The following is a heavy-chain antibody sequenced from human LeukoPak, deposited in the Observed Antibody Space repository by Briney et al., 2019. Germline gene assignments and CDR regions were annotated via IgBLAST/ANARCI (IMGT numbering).Heavy chain of an antibody. D-gene: IGHD2-15*01. CDR2: ISSSSSYI. CDR3: ASGPRLYCSGGSCSGNY. Sequence: GGSLRLSCAASGFTFSSYSMNWVRQAPGKGLEWVSSISSSSSYIYYADSVKGRFTISRDNTKNSLYLQMNSLRAEDTAVYYCASGPRLYCSGGSCSGNYWGQGTLVTVSS. J-gene: IGHJ4*02. V-gene: IGHV3-21*01. CDR1: GFTFSSYS.